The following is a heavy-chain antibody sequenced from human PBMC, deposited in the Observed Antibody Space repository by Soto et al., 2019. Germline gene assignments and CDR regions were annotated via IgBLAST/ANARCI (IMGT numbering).Heavy chain of an antibody. D-gene: IGHD3-22*01. V-gene: IGHV4-30-4*01. J-gene: IGHJ4*02. CDR2: IYFRGST. CDR3: ARIYDSSGYVDY. CDR1: GGSISSGHYY. Sequence: QVQLQESGPGLVKLSQTLSLTCTVSGGSISSGHYYWSWIRQPPGKGLEWIGNIYFRGSTYYSPSLKGRGTISVDTSKNQFSLKLSSVTAADTAVYYCARIYDSSGYVDYWGQGTLVTVSS.